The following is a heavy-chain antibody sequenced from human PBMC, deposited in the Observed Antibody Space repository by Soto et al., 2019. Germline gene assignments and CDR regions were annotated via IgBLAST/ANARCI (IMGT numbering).Heavy chain of an antibody. CDR1: GFTFSSYD. V-gene: IGHV3-13*01. CDR2: IGTAGDT. CDR3: ARGAIPYSSSWEGWFDP. Sequence: QPGGSLRLSCAASGFTFSSYDMHWVRQATGKGLEWVSAIGTAGDTYYPGSVKGRFTISRENAKNSLYLQMNSLRAGDTAVYYCARGAIPYSSSWEGWFDPWGKGTLVTVSS. D-gene: IGHD6-13*01. J-gene: IGHJ5*02.